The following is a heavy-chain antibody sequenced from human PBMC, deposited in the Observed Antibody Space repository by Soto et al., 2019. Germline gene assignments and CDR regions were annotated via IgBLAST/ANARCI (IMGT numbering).Heavy chain of an antibody. J-gene: IGHJ4*02. CDR3: ARGVLSNYYDSSGYSYYFDY. CDR2: IIPIFCTA. CDR1: GGTFSSYA. V-gene: IGHV1-69*01. Sequence: QVQLVQSGAEVKKPGSSVKVSCKASGGTFSSYAISWVRQAPGQGLEWMGGIIPIFCTANYAQKFQGRVTITADESTSTAYMELSSLRSEDTAVYYCARGVLSNYYDSSGYSYYFDYWGQGTLVTVSS. D-gene: IGHD3-22*01.